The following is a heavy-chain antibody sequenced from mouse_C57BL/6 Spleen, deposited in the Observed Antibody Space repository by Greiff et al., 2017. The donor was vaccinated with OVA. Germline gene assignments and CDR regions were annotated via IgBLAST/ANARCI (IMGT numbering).Heavy chain of an antibody. V-gene: IGHV1-18*01. CDR1: GYTFTDYN. J-gene: IGHJ3*01. CDR3: ARHSDDYDRAWFAY. CDR2: INPNNGGT. Sequence: EVQLQESGPELVKPGASVKIPCKASGYTFTDYNMDWVKQSHGKSLEWIGDINPNNGGTIYNQKFKGKATLTVDKSSSTAYMELRSLTSEDTAVYYCARHSDDYDRAWFAYWGQGTLVTVSA. D-gene: IGHD2-4*01.